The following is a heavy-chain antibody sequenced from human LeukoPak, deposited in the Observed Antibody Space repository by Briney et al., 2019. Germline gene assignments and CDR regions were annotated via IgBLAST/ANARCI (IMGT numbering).Heavy chain of an antibody. J-gene: IGHJ3*02. V-gene: IGHV4-38-2*02. Sequence: SETLSLTCTVSGYSISSGYYWGWIRQPPGKGLEWIGSIYHSGSTYYNPSLKSRVTISVDTSKNQFSLKLRTVTAADTAVYYCAGLRLDYDSSGYFGAFDIWGQGTMVTVSS. D-gene: IGHD3-22*01. CDR1: GYSISSGYY. CDR2: IYHSGST. CDR3: AGLRLDYDSSGYFGAFDI.